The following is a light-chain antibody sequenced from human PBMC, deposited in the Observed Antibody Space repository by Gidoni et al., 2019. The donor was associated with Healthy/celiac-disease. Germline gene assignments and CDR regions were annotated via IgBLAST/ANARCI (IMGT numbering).Light chain of an antibody. J-gene: IGLJ2*01. CDR1: SGHSSYA. CDR3: QTWGTGPS. CDR2: LNSDGSH. V-gene: IGLV4-69*01. Sequence: QLVLTQSPSASASLGPSVKLTCTLSSGHSSYAIAWHQQQPEKGPRYLMKLNSDGSHSKGDGIPDRFSGSSSGAERYLTISSLQSEDEADYYCQTWGTGPSFGGGTKLTVL.